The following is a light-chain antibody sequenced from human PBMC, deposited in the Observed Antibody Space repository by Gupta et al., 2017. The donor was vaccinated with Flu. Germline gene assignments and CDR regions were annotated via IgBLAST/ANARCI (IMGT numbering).Light chain of an antibody. CDR1: QSVSSSY. V-gene: IGKV3-20*01. J-gene: IGKJ2*03. CDR3: QQYGSSPYS. Sequence: EFVLTQPPGTLSLSPGERATLSCRASQSVSSSYVAWYQQKPGQAPRLLICGASSRATGIPDRFSGSGSGTDFTLTISRLEPEDLAVDYCQQYGSSPYSFGQGTKLEIK. CDR2: GAS.